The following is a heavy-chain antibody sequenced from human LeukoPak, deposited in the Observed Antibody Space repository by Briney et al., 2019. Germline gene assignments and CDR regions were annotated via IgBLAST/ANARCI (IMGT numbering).Heavy chain of an antibody. CDR2: ISASANST. V-gene: IGHV3-23*01. D-gene: IGHD2-2*01. CDR3: ARGPSCTSTSCYVIGALDI. Sequence: GGSLRLSCAASGFAFDIYAMTWVRQAPGKGPDWVSGISASANSTYYADSVKGRFIISRDNSKNTLFLQMNSLRVDDMAVYYCARGPSCTSTSCYVIGALDIWGLGTTVTVSS. CDR1: GFAFDIYA. J-gene: IGHJ3*02.